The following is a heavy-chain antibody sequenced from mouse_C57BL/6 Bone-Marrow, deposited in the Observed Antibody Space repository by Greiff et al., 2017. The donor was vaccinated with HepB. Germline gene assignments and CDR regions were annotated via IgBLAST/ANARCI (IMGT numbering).Heavy chain of an antibody. Sequence: EVQLQQSGPVLVKPGASVKMSCKASGYTFTDYYMNWVKQSHGKSLEWIGVINPYNGGTSYNQKFKGKATLTVDKSSSTAYMELNSLTSEDSAVYYCAAYGNYVYYFDYWGQGTTLTVSS. CDR2: INPYNGGT. V-gene: IGHV1-19*01. CDR3: AAYGNYVYYFDY. CDR1: GYTFTDYY. D-gene: IGHD2-1*01. J-gene: IGHJ2*01.